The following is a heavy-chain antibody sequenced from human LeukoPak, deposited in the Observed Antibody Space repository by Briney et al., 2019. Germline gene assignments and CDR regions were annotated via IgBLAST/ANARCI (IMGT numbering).Heavy chain of an antibody. J-gene: IGHJ4*02. CDR2: IYYSGST. CDR1: GGSLSSGDYY. D-gene: IGHD3-16*01. Sequence: PSETPSLTCTVSGGSLSSGDYYWSWIRQPPGKGLEWIGYIYYSGSTYYNPSLKSRVTISVDTFKNQFSLKLSSVTAADTAVYYCARVDDYAYRFDYWGQGTLVTVSS. V-gene: IGHV4-30-4*01. CDR3: ARVDDYAYRFDY.